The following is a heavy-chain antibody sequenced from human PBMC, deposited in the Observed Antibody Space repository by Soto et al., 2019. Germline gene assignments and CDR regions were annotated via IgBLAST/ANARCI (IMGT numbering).Heavy chain of an antibody. Sequence: QPGGSLRLSCAASGFTVSSNYMSWVRQAPGKGLEWVSVIYSGGSTYYADSVKGRFTLSRDNSKNTRYLQMNSLRAEDTAVYYCARDSPGSLFGYFQHWGQGTLVTVSS. J-gene: IGHJ1*01. CDR1: GFTVSSNY. D-gene: IGHD2-15*01. CDR2: IYSGGST. V-gene: IGHV3-53*01. CDR3: ARDSPGSLFGYFQH.